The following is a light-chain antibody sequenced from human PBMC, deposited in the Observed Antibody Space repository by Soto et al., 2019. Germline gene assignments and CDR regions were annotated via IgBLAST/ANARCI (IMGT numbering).Light chain of an antibody. CDR2: END. CDR1: SGFIANNY. V-gene: IGLV6-57*03. Sequence: NFMLTQSHSVSESPGKTVTISCTRSSGFIANNYVQWYQQRPDSAPRTVIYENDQRPSGVPDRFSGSIDISSNSASLIISGLKTEDEGDYYCQSYDSTSQLFGGGTKLTVL. J-gene: IGLJ3*02. CDR3: QSYDSTSQL.